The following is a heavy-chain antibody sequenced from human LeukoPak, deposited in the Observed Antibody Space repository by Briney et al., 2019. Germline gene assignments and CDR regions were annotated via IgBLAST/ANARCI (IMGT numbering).Heavy chain of an antibody. CDR3: ARGRVSLTY. V-gene: IGHV4-59*01. Sequence: PSETLSLTCSVSGGSNSLYYWSWIRQPPGKGLEWIGYFYDTRSPKYNPSLERRVTISVDMSRNQFSLNLTSVTAADTAVYYCARGRVSLTYWGQGTLATVSS. CDR2: FYDTRSP. J-gene: IGHJ4*02. CDR1: GGSNSLYY.